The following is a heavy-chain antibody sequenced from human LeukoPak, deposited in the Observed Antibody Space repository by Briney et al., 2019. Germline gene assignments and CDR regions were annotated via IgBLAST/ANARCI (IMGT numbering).Heavy chain of an antibody. Sequence: GGSLRLSCVASGFNFSSFAMSRVRQAPGKGLEWVSAITSSGSTDYTYYADSVKGRFTISRDNSKNTLYLEMNSLRAEDTAVYHCAKPPHGSGWYTDNWFDPWGQGTRVTVSS. CDR1: GFNFSSFA. V-gene: IGHV3-23*05. D-gene: IGHD6-19*01. CDR3: AKPPHGSGWYTDNWFDP. J-gene: IGHJ5*02. CDR2: ITSSGSTDYT.